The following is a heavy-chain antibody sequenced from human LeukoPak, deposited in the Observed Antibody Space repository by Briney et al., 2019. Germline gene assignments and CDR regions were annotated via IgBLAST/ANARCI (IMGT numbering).Heavy chain of an antibody. V-gene: IGHV3-21*01. J-gene: IGHJ4*02. D-gene: IGHD3-9*01. CDR3: AKPIAGYYGYYFDY. CDR1: GFSFITYN. CDR2: ISSTSSYI. Sequence: PGGSLRLSCAASGFSFITYNMNWVRQAPGKGLEWVSSISSTSSYIYYADSVKGRFTISRDNAKNSLYLQMNSLRAEDTAVNYCAKPIAGYYGYYFDYWGQGTLVTVSS.